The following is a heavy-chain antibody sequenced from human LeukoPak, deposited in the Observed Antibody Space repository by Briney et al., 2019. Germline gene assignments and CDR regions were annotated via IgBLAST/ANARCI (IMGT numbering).Heavy chain of an antibody. Sequence: GGSLRLSCAASGFTFSSYAMHWVRQAPGKGLEWVAVISYDGSNKYYADSVKGRFTISRDNSKNTLYLQMNSLRAEDTAVYYCARDTPFGSYWGQGTLVNVSS. V-gene: IGHV3-30-3*01. CDR1: GFTFSSYA. J-gene: IGHJ4*02. D-gene: IGHD1-26*01. CDR3: ARDTPFGSY. CDR2: ISYDGSNK.